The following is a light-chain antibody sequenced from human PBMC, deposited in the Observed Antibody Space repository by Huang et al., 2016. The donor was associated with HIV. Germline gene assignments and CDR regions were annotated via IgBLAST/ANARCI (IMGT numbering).Light chain of an antibody. V-gene: IGKV2-29*02. J-gene: IGKJ1*01. CDR3: MQGKHFPRT. CDR2: EVS. Sequence: DIVMIQTPLSLSVTPGQPASISCKSSQRLLHSDGKTYLYWYLQKPGQSPHRLSYEVSIRFSGVPDRFSGSGSGTDFTLKISRVEAEDVGVYYCMQGKHFPRTFGQGTKVEIK. CDR1: QRLLHSDGKTY.